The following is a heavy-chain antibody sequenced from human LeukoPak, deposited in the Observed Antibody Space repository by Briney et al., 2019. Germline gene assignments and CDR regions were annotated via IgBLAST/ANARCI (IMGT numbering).Heavy chain of an antibody. CDR1: GYSFTDYY. Sequence: ASVKVSCKTSGYSFTDYYMHWVRQATGQGLEWMGWINPNSGGTSSAQRFQGRVTMTRDTSITTVYMEVSWLTSDDTAIYYCARADRLDGGPYLIGPWGQGTLVTVSS. V-gene: IGHV1-2*02. J-gene: IGHJ5*02. CDR3: ARADRLDGGPYLIGP. CDR2: INPNSGGT. D-gene: IGHD2-21*01.